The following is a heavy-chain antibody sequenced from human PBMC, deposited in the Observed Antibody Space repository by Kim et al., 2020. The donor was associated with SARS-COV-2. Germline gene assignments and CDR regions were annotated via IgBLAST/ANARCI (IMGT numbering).Heavy chain of an antibody. Sequence: ASVKVSCKASGYTFTSYAMHWVRQAPGQRLEWMGWINAGNGNTKYSQKFQGRVTITRDTSASTAYMELSSLRSEDTAVYYCARAVLLWFGELSNFDYWGQGTLVTVSS. CDR1: GYTFTSYA. V-gene: IGHV1-3*01. J-gene: IGHJ4*02. CDR2: INAGNGNT. D-gene: IGHD3-10*01. CDR3: ARAVLLWFGELSNFDY.